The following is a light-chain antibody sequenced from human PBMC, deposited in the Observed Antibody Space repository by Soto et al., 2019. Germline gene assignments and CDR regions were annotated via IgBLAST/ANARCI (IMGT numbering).Light chain of an antibody. CDR1: QGIHKY. J-gene: IGKJ5*01. CDR3: LQHNFYPPT. Sequence: DIQMTQSPSAMSASVGDRVTITCRASQGIHKYLAWFQQKPGKVPKRLIYGASSLQSGVPSRFSGSGSGTEFTLTSSSLQPEDFATYYCLQHNFYPPTFGQGTRL. CDR2: GAS. V-gene: IGKV1-17*03.